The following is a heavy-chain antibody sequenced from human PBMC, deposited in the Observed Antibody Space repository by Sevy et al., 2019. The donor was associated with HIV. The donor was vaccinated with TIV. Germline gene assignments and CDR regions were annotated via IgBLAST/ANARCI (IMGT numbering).Heavy chain of an antibody. CDR3: ANPSPANYYYYYGMDV. J-gene: IGHJ6*02. Sequence: GGSLRLSCAASGFTFSSYGMHWVRQAPGKGLEWVAFIRYDGSNKYYADSVKGRFTISRDNSKNTLYLQMNSLRAEDTAVYYCANPSPANYYYYYGMDVWGQGTTVTVSS. D-gene: IGHD2-15*01. CDR1: GFTFSSYG. CDR2: IRYDGSNK. V-gene: IGHV3-30*02.